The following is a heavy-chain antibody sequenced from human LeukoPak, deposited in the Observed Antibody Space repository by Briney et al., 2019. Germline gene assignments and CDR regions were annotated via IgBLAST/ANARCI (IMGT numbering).Heavy chain of an antibody. Sequence: SETLSLTCTVSGYSISSGYYWAWLRQSPGKGLEWIGNIHHSGNIYYNVSLKSRVTISVHTSNNQFSLNLNSVTAADTAVYYCARDRGGLDAFDIWGQGTMVTVSS. V-gene: IGHV4-38-2*02. CDR3: ARDRGGLDAFDI. J-gene: IGHJ3*02. D-gene: IGHD3-10*01. CDR1: GYSISSGYY. CDR2: IHHSGNI.